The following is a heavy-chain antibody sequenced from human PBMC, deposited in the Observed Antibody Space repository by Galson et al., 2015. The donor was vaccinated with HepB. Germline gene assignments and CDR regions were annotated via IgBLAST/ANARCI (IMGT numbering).Heavy chain of an antibody. CDR3: AKDRDCSSTSCPVDY. J-gene: IGHJ4*02. CDR2: ISGSGGST. V-gene: IGHV3-23*01. Sequence: LRLSCAASGFTFSSYAMSWVRQAPGKGLEWVSAISGSGGSTYYADSMKGRFTISRDNSKNTLYLQMNSLRAEDTAVYYCAKDRDCSSTSCPVDYWGQGTLVTVSS. D-gene: IGHD2-2*01. CDR1: GFTFSSYA.